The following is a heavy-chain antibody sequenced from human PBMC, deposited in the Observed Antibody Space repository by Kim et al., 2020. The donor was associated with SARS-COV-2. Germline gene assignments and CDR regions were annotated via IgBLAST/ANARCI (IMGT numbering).Heavy chain of an antibody. Sequence: GTTEYAASVKGRFTISRDDSKSIAYLQMNSLKTEDTAVYYCTRGVYTWGYWGQGTLVTVSS. CDR3: TRGVYTWGY. V-gene: IGHV3-49*02. D-gene: IGHD2-8*01. J-gene: IGHJ4*02. CDR2: GTT.